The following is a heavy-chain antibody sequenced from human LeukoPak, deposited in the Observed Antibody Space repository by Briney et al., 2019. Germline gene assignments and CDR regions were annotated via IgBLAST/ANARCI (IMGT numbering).Heavy chain of an antibody. V-gene: IGHV3-23*01. CDR3: AKDDCSGGSCYSFDY. CDR1: GFTFSDYY. D-gene: IGHD2-15*01. Sequence: GGSLRLSCAASGFTFSDYYMSWIRQAPGKGLEWVSAISGSGGSTYYADSVKGRFTISRDNSKNTLYLQMNSLRAEDTAVYYCAKDDCSGGSCYSFDYWGQGTLVTVSS. J-gene: IGHJ4*02. CDR2: ISGSGGST.